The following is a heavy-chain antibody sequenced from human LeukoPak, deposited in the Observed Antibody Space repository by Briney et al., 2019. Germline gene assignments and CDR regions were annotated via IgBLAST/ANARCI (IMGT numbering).Heavy chain of an antibody. CDR1: ADSISSGSYY. CDR2: IYTRGST. Sequence: SESLSLTCTLSADSISSGSYYWSWIRQPAGRGLEWIARIYTRGSTNYNPSLKTRVTISVHTSKNQFSLKLSSVTAADTAVYYCARERGSREWLGSYYYYYYGMDVWGQGTTVTDSS. V-gene: IGHV4-61*02. J-gene: IGHJ6*02. D-gene: IGHD6-19*01. CDR3: ARERGSREWLGSYYYYYYGMDV.